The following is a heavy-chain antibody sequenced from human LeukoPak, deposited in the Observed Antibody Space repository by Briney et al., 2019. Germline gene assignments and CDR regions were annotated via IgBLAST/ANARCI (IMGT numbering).Heavy chain of an antibody. CDR2: IKEDGSDK. CDR3: ARDYDCSGGGCYFGY. V-gene: IGHV3-7*04. CDR1: GFTFSRYW. D-gene: IGHD2-15*01. J-gene: IGHJ4*02. Sequence: GGSLRLPCAASGFTFSRYWMNWVRQAPGKGLEWLANIKEDGSDKYYADSVKGRFTISRDNPKNSLYLQMNSLRAEDTAVYYCARDYDCSGGGCYFGYWGQGTLVTVSS.